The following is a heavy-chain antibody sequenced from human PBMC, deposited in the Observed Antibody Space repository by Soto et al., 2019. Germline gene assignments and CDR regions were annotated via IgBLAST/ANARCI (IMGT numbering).Heavy chain of an antibody. J-gene: IGHJ4*02. CDR1: GFTFSSYA. Sequence: QVQLVESGGGVVQPGRSLRLSCAASGFTFSSYAMHWVRQAPGKGLEWVAVISYDGSNKYYADSVKGRFTISRDNSKNTLYLQMNSLRAEDTAVYYCAKGYSYEFDYFDYWGQGTLVTVSS. CDR3: AKGYSYEFDYFDY. CDR2: ISYDGSNK. D-gene: IGHD5-18*01. V-gene: IGHV3-30-3*01.